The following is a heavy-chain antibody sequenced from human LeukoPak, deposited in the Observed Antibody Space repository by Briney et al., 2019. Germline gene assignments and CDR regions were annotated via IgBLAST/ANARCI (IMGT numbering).Heavy chain of an antibody. CDR2: IYHSGST. D-gene: IGHD6-6*01. J-gene: IGHJ5*02. CDR3: ARGYSSSSGGGWFDP. V-gene: IGHV4-30-2*01. CDR1: GGSISSGTYS. Sequence: PSQTLSLTCAVSGGSISSGTYSWSWIRQPPGKGLEWIGYIYHSGSTYYNPSLKSRVTISVDRSKNQFSLKLSSVTAADTAVYYCARGYSSSSGGGWFDPWGQGTLVTVSS.